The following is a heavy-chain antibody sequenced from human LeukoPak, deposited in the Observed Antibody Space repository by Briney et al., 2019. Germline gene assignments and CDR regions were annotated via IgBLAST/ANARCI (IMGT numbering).Heavy chain of an antibody. V-gene: IGHV3-15*01. Sequence: GGSLRHSCAASGFTLSNAWMSWVRPAPGKGLEWGGRIKSKTDGGTTDYAAPVKGRFTISRDDSKNTLCLQMNSLKTEDTAVYYCTTDPQEAFDIWGQGTMVTVSS. CDR3: TTDPQEAFDI. J-gene: IGHJ3*02. CDR2: IKSKTDGGTT. CDR1: GFTLSNAW.